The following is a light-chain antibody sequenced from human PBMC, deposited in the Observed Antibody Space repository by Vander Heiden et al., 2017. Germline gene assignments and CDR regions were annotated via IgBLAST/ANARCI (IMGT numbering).Light chain of an antibody. V-gene: IGLV1-40*01. CDR2: DNN. CDR1: SSNSGEGHD. Sequence: QSLLPQPPSVSGAPGKRVTISCTGSSSNSGEGHDVHWYQQLAKTAPKLLIYDNNNRPAGVPDRFPGSKSDTAASLAITGRHAEDEADYYCQSYDSSLSGVVFGGGTKLTVL. CDR3: QSYDSSLSGVV. J-gene: IGLJ2*01.